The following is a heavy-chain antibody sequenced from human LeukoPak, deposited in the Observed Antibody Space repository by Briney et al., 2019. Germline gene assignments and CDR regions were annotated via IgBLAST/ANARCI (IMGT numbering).Heavy chain of an antibody. CDR2: ISGSGGST. CDR3: AGDGAAAGTWNWFDP. J-gene: IGHJ5*02. D-gene: IGHD6-13*01. CDR1: GFTFSSYA. V-gene: IGHV3-23*01. Sequence: GGSLRLSCAASGFTFSSYAMSWVRQAPGKGLEWVSAISGSGGSTYYADSVKGRFTISRDNSKNALYLQMNSLRAEDTAVYYCAGDGAAAGTWNWFDPWGQGTLVTVSS.